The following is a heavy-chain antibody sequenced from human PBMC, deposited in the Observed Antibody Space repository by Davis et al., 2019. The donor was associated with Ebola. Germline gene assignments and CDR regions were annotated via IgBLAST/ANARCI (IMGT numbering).Heavy chain of an antibody. V-gene: IGHV1-18*01. Sequence: ASVKVSCKASGYTFTNYGINWVRQAPGQGLEWMGWVSGFNGNTNYAQKLQGRVTMTTDTSTSTAYMELRSLRSDDTAVYYCARDRYGTYYYYYYGMDVWGQGTTVTVSS. CDR1: GYTFTNYG. D-gene: IGHD1-26*01. CDR3: ARDRYGTYYYYYYGMDV. CDR2: VSGFNGNT. J-gene: IGHJ6*02.